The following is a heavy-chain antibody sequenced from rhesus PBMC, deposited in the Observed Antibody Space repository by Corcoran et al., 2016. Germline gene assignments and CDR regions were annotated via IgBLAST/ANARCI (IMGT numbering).Heavy chain of an antibody. CDR2: ISGNSGST. J-gene: IGHJ4*01. CDR1: GGSVSSSNW. Sequence: QVQLQESGPGLVKPSETLSLTCAVSGGSVSSSNWWSWDRLPPGIGLEWIGYISGNSGSTYYTPSLQSRVTISPDTSKNQFSLKLSSVTAADTAVYYCARRKVLFDYWGQGVLVTVSS. CDR3: ARRKVLFDY. V-gene: IGHV4-65*01.